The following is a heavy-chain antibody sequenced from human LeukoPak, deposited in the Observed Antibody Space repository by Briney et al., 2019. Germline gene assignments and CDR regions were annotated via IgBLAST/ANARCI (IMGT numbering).Heavy chain of an antibody. CDR1: GGSISGDY. D-gene: IGHD3-3*01. CDR2: IHSSGST. Sequence: SETLSLTCTVSGGSISGDYWSWIRQSPGKGLEWIAYIHSSGSTNYNPSLKSRVTMSVDTSKNQFSLKLSSVTAADTAVYYCARVVYYDFWSGYDYYYMDVWGKGTTVTVSS. CDR3: ARVVYYDFWSGYDYYYMDV. V-gene: IGHV4-59*12. J-gene: IGHJ6*03.